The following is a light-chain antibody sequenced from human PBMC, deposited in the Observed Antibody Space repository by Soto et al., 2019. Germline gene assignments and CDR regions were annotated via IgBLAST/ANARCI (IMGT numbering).Light chain of an antibody. Sequence: DIQMTQSPSSLSAAIGDRVTITCRASQSIKNYLNWYQHKPGAAPKLLIFGASNLESGVPSRFSGSGSGTEFTLSISSLQPEDFATYYCQQSYSTPTFGQGTRLEIK. CDR1: QSIKNY. J-gene: IGKJ5*01. V-gene: IGKV1-39*01. CDR2: GAS. CDR3: QQSYSTPT.